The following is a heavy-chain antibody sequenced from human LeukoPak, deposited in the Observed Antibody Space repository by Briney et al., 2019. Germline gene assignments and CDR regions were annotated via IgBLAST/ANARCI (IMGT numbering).Heavy chain of an antibody. D-gene: IGHD6-13*01. J-gene: IGHJ6*02. CDR1: GFTFSSYG. CDR2: IWYDGSNK. CDR3: ARDTVAAAVNYYYGMDV. Sequence: PGGSLRLSCAASGFTFSSYGMHWVRQAPGKGLEWVAVIWYDGSNKYYADSVKGRFTISRDNSKNTLYLQMNSLRAEDTAVYYCARDTVAAAVNYYYGMDVWGQGTTVTVSS. V-gene: IGHV3-33*01.